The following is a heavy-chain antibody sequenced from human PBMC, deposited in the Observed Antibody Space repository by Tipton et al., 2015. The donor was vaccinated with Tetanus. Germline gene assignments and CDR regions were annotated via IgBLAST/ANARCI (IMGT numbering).Heavy chain of an antibody. V-gene: IGHV1-2*02. CDR3: ARDRGDFIYYGMDV. CDR1: GYTFTGYY. D-gene: IGHD2-21*01. J-gene: IGHJ6*02. CDR2: IDPNSGGT. Sequence: QVQLVQPGAEVKKPGASVKVSCKASGYTFTGYYIYWVRQAPGQGLEWMGWIDPNSGGTVYAQKFLGRVTMTTDTSISTAYMELRSLRSDDTAVYYCARDRGDFIYYGMDVWGPGTTVTVS.